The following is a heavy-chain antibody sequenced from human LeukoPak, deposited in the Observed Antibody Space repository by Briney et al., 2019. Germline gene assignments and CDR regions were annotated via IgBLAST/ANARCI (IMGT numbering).Heavy chain of an antibody. V-gene: IGHV3-64*01. Sequence: GGSLRLSCAASGFTFSSYAMHWVRQAPGKGLEYVSAISSNGGSTYYANPVKGRFTISRDNSKNTLYLQMGSLRAEDMAVYYCAREVVVARLSGPGGVAFDIWGQGTMVTVSS. CDR1: GFTFSSYA. CDR2: ISSNGGST. CDR3: AREVVVARLSGPGGVAFDI. J-gene: IGHJ3*02. D-gene: IGHD2-15*01.